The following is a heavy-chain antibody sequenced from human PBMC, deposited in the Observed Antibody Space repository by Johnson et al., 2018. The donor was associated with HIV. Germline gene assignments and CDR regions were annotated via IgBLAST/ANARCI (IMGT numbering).Heavy chain of an antibody. CDR3: ARGDIVVVPAATRAQDAFDI. D-gene: IGHD2-2*01. V-gene: IGHV3-7*01. Sequence: MQLVESGGGLVQPGGSLRLSCAASGFTFSSYWMSWVRQAPGKGLEWVANIKQDGSEKYYVDSVKGRFTISRDNAKNSLYLQMNSLRAEDTAVYYCARGDIVVVPAATRAQDAFDIWGQGTMVTVSS. CDR1: GFTFSSYW. CDR2: IKQDGSEK. J-gene: IGHJ3*02.